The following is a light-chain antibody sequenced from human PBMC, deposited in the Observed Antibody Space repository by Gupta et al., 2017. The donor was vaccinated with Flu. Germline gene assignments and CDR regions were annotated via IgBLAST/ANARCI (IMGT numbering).Light chain of an antibody. CDR2: AAS. Sequence: DIQMTQSPSPLSASVGERVTIPCRASKSISSYLNWYHQKPGKAPKLLIYAASRLQSVVPSRFSGSGSGTDFTLAISSLQPEDFATYYCQQSYITPPWTFGQGTKVEIK. J-gene: IGKJ1*01. V-gene: IGKV1-39*01. CDR1: KSISSY. CDR3: QQSYITPPWT.